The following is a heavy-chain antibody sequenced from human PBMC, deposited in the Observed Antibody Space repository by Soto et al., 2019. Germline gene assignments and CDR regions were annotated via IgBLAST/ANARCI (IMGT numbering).Heavy chain of an antibody. J-gene: IGHJ6*02. D-gene: IGHD5-18*01. CDR3: ASEHGYIYGPLYCRDGMDV. CDR2: IRNTVNGYTT. Sequence: EVQLVESGGGLVQPGGSLRLSCAASGFTFSDHYMDWVRHAPGKGLEWVGRIRNTVNGYTTEYAASVKGRFPISRDDSKSSLHRKMNSLQADAAAVYYCASEHGYIYGPLYCRDGMDVWGQGTTVTVS. V-gene: IGHV3-72*01. CDR1: GFTFSDHY.